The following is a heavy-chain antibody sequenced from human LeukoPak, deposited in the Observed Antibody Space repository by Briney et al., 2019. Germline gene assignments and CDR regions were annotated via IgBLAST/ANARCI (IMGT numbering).Heavy chain of an antibody. J-gene: IGHJ2*01. D-gene: IGHD6-19*01. CDR2: IYSGGST. Sequence: GGSLRLSCAASGFTVSSNYMSWVRQAPGNGLEWVSVIYSGGSTYYADSVKGRFTISSDNSKNTLYLQMNSLRAEDTAVYYCAREKDEDSSGWRYFDLWGRGTLVTVSS. V-gene: IGHV3-66*01. CDR1: GFTVSSNY. CDR3: AREKDEDSSGWRYFDL.